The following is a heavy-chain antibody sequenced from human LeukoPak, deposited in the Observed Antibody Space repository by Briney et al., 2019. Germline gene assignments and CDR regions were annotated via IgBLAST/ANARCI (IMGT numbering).Heavy chain of an antibody. CDR3: ARALDDSVVVLALLGHYYYYMDV. CDR1: GGTFSSYA. D-gene: IGHD2-2*01. CDR2: IIPIFGTA. J-gene: IGHJ6*03. V-gene: IGHV1-69*13. Sequence: ASVKVSCKASGGTFSSYAISWVRQAPEQGLEWMGGIIPIFGTANYAQKFQGTVTITADESTSTAYMEQSSLRSEDTAVDYCARALDDSVVVLALLGHYYYYMDVWGKGTTVTVSS.